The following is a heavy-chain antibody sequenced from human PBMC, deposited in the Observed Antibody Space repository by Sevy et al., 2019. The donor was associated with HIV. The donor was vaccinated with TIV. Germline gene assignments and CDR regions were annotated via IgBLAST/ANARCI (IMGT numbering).Heavy chain of an antibody. D-gene: IGHD1-26*01. V-gene: IGHV3-11*01. CDR1: GFTFSDYY. Sequence: GGSLRLSCAASGFTFSDYYMSWIRQAPGKGLEWVSFISSTGSTIYYADSVEGRFTIYRDNAQNSLYLQMNSLRGEDTAVYYCARDMGAVTYYYYGMDVWGQGTTVTVSS. CDR2: ISSTGSTI. CDR3: ARDMGAVTYYYYGMDV. J-gene: IGHJ6*02.